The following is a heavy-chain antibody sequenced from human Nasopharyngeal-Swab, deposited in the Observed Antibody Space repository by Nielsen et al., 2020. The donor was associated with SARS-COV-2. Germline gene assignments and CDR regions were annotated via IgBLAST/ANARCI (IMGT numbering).Heavy chain of an antibody. V-gene: IGHV4-34*01. D-gene: IGHD3-3*01. CDR2: VSHGGGT. J-gene: IGHJ6*02. Sequence: SETLSLTCAVYVGSFSGHQWTWVRQPPGKGLEWIGEVSHGGGTNYNPSLKSRVTISVAASKNQFSLKLTSVTAADTAVYYCARDGLDYDFWSAYFMDVWGQGTTVTVSS. CDR1: VGSFSGHQ. CDR3: ARDGLDYDFWSAYFMDV.